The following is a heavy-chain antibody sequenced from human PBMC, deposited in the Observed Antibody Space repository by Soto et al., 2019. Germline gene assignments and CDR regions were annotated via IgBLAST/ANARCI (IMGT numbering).Heavy chain of an antibody. J-gene: IGHJ4*02. CDR1: GLIFSNYK. CDR2: INTDGSIT. CDR3: ARDTDGLHY. V-gene: IGHV3-74*01. Sequence: EVQLVESGGGLVQPGGSLRLSCAASGLIFSNYKMHWVRQAPGKGLVWVSRINTDGSITDYADSVKGRFTVSRDIPKNTLYLQMNSLRAEDTAVYYCARDTDGLHYWGQGTLVTVSS.